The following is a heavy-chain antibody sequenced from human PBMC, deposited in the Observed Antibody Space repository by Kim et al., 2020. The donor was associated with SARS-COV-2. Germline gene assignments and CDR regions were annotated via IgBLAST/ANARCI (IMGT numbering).Heavy chain of an antibody. CDR2: TFYRSKWYS. V-gene: IGHV6-1*01. CDR1: GESVSSDSAN. D-gene: IGHD2-15*01. CDR3: ARTGGLDASRRGN. J-gene: IGHJ3*01. Sequence: SQTLSLTCAISGESVSSDSANWNWIRQSPSRGLEWLGRTFYRSKWYSDYALSVKSRIIINPDTSRNQLSLQLNSVTPEDTGVYYCARTGGLDASRRGNWGQGTMVTVSS.